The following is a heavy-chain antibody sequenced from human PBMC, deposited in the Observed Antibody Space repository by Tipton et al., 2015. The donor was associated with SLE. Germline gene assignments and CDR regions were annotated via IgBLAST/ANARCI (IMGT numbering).Heavy chain of an antibody. CDR3: ARDGGTYYYDSGAFDI. Sequence: SLRLSCAASGFTFSSYSMNWIRQAPGKGLEWVSYISSSSSYTNYADSVKGRFTISRDNAKNSLYLQMNSLRAEDTAVYYCARDGGTYYYDSGAFDIWGQGTMVTVSS. V-gene: IGHV3-21*05. CDR1: GFTFSSYS. CDR2: ISSSSSYT. J-gene: IGHJ3*02. D-gene: IGHD3-22*01.